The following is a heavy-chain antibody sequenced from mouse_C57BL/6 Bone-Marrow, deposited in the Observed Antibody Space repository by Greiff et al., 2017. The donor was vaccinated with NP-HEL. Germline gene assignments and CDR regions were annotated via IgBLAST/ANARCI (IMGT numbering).Heavy chain of an antibody. V-gene: IGHV1-15*01. CDR3: TRDTTVVPFDY. J-gene: IGHJ2*01. D-gene: IGHD1-1*01. CDR2: IDPETGGN. Sequence: QLQQSGAELVRPGASVTLSCKALGYTFTDHEMPRVKQTPVHGLEWIGAIDPETGGNAYHQKFKGKAILTADKSSSTAYMELRSLTSEDSAVYYCTRDTTVVPFDYWGQGTTLTVSS. CDR1: GYTFTDHE.